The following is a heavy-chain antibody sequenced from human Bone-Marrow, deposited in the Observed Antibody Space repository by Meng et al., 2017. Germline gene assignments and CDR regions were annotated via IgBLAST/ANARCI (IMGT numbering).Heavy chain of an antibody. CDR3: ATGAAAADH. J-gene: IGHJ4*02. CDR1: GLSFTDAW. V-gene: IGHV3-15*04. D-gene: IGHD6-13*01. Sequence: EVQRVEVGVGLVKPGGSLSHSCVAFGLSFTDAWMSWVRQASGKGLEWVGRIERKRDGGTTDYAAPVKGRFTISRDDSKNTLYLQMNSLISEDTAVYFCATGAAAADHWGQGTLVTVSS. CDR2: IERKRDGGTT.